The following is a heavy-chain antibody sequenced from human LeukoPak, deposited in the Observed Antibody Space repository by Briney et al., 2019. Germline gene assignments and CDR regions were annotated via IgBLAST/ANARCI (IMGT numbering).Heavy chain of an antibody. J-gene: IGHJ5*02. CDR2: IYYSGST. D-gene: IGHD4-17*01. Sequence: SETLSLTCTVSGGSISSDYWSWIRQPPGKGLEWIGYIYYSGSTNYNPSLKSRVTISVDTSKNQFSLKLSSVTAADTAVYYCARDRHDYGDYWFDPWGQGTLVTVSS. V-gene: IGHV4-59*01. CDR3: ARDRHDYGDYWFDP. CDR1: GGSISSDY.